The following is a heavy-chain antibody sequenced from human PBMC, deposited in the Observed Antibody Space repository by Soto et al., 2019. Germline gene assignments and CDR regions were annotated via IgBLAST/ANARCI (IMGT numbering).Heavy chain of an antibody. CDR1: GYTFTSYG. Sequence: ASVKVSCKASGYTFTSYGISWVRQAAGQGLEWMGWISAYNGNTNSAQKLQGSVTMTTDPSTSTAYMELRSLRSDATAVYYCARAGQQLVTADFHYWGQGTLVTVSS. J-gene: IGHJ4*02. CDR3: ARAGQQLVTADFHY. CDR2: ISAYNGNT. D-gene: IGHD6-13*01. V-gene: IGHV1-18*01.